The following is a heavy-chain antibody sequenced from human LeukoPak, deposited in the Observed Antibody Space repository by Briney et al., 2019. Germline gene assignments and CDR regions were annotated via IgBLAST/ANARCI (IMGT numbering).Heavy chain of an antibody. CDR3: ARGEDY. CDR1: GFTFHFYS. Sequence: GGSLRLSCAASGFTFHFYSMTWVRQAPGKGLEWVSYIKPRSSKIYYTDSVKGRFTVSRDNAKNSLNLQMNSLRDEDTAVYYCARGEDYWGQGTLVTVSS. V-gene: IGHV3-48*02. CDR2: IKPRSSKI. J-gene: IGHJ4*02.